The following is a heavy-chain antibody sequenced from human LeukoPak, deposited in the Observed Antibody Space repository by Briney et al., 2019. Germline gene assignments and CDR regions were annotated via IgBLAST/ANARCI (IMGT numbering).Heavy chain of an antibody. V-gene: IGHV3-74*01. CDR2: INGDGSSI. CDR1: GFTFSSYE. CDR3: ARVLTGSNRQLDY. D-gene: IGHD3-9*01. Sequence: GGSLRLSCAASGFTFSSYEMNWVRQAPGKGLVWVSRINGDGSSINYADSVRGRFTISRDNAKNTLHLQMNSLRDEDTAVYYCARVLTGSNRQLDYWGQGTLVTVSS. J-gene: IGHJ4*02.